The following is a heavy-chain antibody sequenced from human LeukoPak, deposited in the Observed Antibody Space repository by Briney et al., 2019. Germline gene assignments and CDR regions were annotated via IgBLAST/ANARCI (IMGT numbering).Heavy chain of an antibody. J-gene: IGHJ3*02. CDR2: IYTSGST. Sequence: SETLSLTCTVSGGSISSYYWSWIRKPAGKGREWIGRIYTSGSTNYNPSLKSRVTISVDTSKNQFSLKLSSVTAADTAVYYCATNHYYDSSGFDAFDIWGQGTMVTVSS. CDR1: GGSISSYY. CDR3: ATNHYYDSSGFDAFDI. V-gene: IGHV4-4*07. D-gene: IGHD3-22*01.